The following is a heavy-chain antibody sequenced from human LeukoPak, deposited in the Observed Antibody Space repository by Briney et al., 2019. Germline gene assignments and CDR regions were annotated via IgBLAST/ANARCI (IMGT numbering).Heavy chain of an antibody. CDR3: ARQAAAGAY. CDR1: GFTFSSYA. V-gene: IGHV3-30-3*01. CDR2: ISYDGSNK. Sequence: PGRSLRLSCAASGFTFSSYAMHWVRQAPGKGLEWVAVISYDGSNKYYADSVKGRFTTSRDNSKNTLYLQMNGPRAEDTAVYYCARQAAAGAYWGQGTLVTVSS. J-gene: IGHJ4*02. D-gene: IGHD6-13*01.